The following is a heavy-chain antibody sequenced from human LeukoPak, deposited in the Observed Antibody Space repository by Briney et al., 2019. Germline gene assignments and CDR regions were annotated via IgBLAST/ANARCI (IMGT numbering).Heavy chain of an antibody. CDR3: ARSNSSSFDY. V-gene: IGHV3-74*01. CDR1: GFTFSTYW. Sequence: AGGSLRLSCAASGFTFSTYWMHWVRQAPGEGLVWVSFINSDGSGTGYADSVKGRFTISRDNAKHTLYLQVNSLRAEDTAVYYCARSNSSSFDYWGQGTLVTVSS. CDR2: INSDGSGT. D-gene: IGHD6-6*01. J-gene: IGHJ4*02.